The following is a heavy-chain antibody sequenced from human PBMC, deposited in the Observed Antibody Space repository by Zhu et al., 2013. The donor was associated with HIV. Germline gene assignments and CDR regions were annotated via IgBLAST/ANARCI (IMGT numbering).Heavy chain of an antibody. CDR1: GGAFSTDA. CDR2: IDPTGDSP. D-gene: IGHD6-6*01. J-gene: IGHJ4*02. CDR3: AREKVSTAFFDS. V-gene: IGHV1-46*01. Sequence: VQLVQSGAEVKKPGSSVKVSCKASGGAFSTDAINWVRQAPGQGLEWMGTIDPTGDSPTYAENFQGRLTMTRDTSTSTVYMDLTRLTSEDTAVYYCAREKVSTAFFDSWGQGTLVTVSS.